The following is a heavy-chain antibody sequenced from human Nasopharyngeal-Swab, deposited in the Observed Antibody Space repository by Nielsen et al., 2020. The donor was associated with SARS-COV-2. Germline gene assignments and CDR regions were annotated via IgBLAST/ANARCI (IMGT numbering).Heavy chain of an antibody. Sequence: WVRQAPGQGLEWMGGIIPIFGTANYAQKFQGRVTITADESTSTAYMELSSLRSEDTAVYYCASSAIWFGEFPFDCWGQGTLVTVSS. D-gene: IGHD3-10*01. CDR3: ASSAIWFGEFPFDC. V-gene: IGHV1-69*01. CDR2: IIPIFGTA. J-gene: IGHJ4*02.